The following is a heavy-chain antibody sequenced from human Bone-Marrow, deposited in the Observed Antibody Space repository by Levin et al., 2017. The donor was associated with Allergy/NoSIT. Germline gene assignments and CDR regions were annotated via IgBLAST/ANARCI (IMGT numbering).Heavy chain of an antibody. Sequence: SETLSLICTVSGGSVSISSYYWGWVRQPPGKGLEWIGNMYHSGSTYYNPSLKSRVTISVDSSKNQFSLRLSSVTPADTAVYYCARDEMGYYSESGDFHYYYGMDVWGPGTTVTVSS. D-gene: IGHD3-10*01. CDR2: MYHSGST. V-gene: IGHV4-39*02. J-gene: IGHJ6*02. CDR3: ARDEMGYYSESGDFHYYYGMDV. CDR1: GGSVSISSYY.